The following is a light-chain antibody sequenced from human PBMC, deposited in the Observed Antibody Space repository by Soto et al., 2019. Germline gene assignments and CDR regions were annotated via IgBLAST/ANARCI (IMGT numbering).Light chain of an antibody. J-gene: IGLJ2*01. Sequence: QLVLTQPPSASGSPGQRVTISCSGSSSNIGNNYVFWYHQLPGAAPKLLTYRNNQRPSGVPDRFSSSKSGTSASLAITGLRSEDEADYYCAAWDDALSGILFGGGTKLTVL. V-gene: IGLV1-47*01. CDR2: RNN. CDR3: AAWDDALSGIL. CDR1: SSNIGNNY.